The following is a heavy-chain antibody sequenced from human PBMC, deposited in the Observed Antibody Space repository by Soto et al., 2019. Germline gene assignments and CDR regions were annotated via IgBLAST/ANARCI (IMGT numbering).Heavy chain of an antibody. V-gene: IGHV3-48*03. J-gene: IGHJ6*02. CDR3: ARPTTPDVVLYPYYYGMDV. Sequence: PGGSLRLSCAASGFTFSSYEMNWVRQAPGKGLEWVSYISSSGSTIYYADSVKGRFTISRDNAKNSLYLQMNSLRAEDTAVYYCARPTTPDVVLYPYYYGMDVWGQGTTVTVSS. CDR1: GFTFSSYE. D-gene: IGHD1-1*01. CDR2: ISSSGSTI.